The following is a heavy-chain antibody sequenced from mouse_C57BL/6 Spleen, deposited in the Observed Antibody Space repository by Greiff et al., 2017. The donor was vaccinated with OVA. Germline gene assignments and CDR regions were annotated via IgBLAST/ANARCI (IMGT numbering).Heavy chain of an antibody. J-gene: IGHJ3*01. V-gene: IGHV1-53*01. Sequence: QVQLQQPGAELVRPGSSVKLSCKASGYTFTSYWMHWVKQRPGQGLEWIGNINPSNGGTNYNEKFKSKATLTVDKSSSTAYMQLSSLTSEDSAVYYCARGGYDAWFAYWGQGTLVTVSA. CDR3: ARGGYDAWFAY. CDR1: GYTFTSYW. CDR2: INPSNGGT. D-gene: IGHD2-2*01.